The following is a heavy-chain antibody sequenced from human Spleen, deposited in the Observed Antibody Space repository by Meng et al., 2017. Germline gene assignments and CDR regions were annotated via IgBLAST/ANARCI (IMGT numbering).Heavy chain of an antibody. CDR2: IYYSGST. J-gene: IGHJ5*02. Sequence: AHLLEPGPRRVRPSETLPLTCTVSGGSVNNASQFYYLVRQPPGKVLEWIGYIYYSGSTHYNPSLKSRVTISVDTSKNQFSLTLSSVTAADTAVYYCAISTRIAAAGKRWFDPWGQGTLVTVSS. D-gene: IGHD6-13*01. CDR3: AISTRIAAAGKRWFDP. CDR1: GGSVNNASQF. V-gene: IGHV4-61*01.